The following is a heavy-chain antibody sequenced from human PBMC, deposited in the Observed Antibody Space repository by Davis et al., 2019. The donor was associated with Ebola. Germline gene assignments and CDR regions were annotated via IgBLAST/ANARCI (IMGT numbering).Heavy chain of an antibody. CDR1: GYTFTSYG. D-gene: IGHD2-2*01. CDR3: ARDEDQLPSYYYYGMDV. V-gene: IGHV1-18*01. CDR2: ISAYNGNT. Sequence: ASVKVSCKASGYTFTSYGISWVRQAPGQGLEWMGWISAYNGNTNYAQKLQGRVTITADKSTSTAYMELSSLRSEDTAVYYCARDEDQLPSYYYYGMDVWGQGTTVTVSS. J-gene: IGHJ6*02.